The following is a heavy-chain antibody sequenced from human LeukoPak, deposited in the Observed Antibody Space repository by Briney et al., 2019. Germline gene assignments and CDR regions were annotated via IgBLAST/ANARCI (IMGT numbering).Heavy chain of an antibody. CDR2: IYYSGST. CDR3: ARAGYDILTGYINYYYYYMDV. Sequence: PSETLSLTCTVSGGSISSSSYYWGWIRQPPGKGLEWIGSIYYSGSTYYNPSLKSRVTISVDTSKNQFSLKLSSVTAADTAVYYCARAGYDILTGYINYYYYYMDVWGKGTTVTISS. V-gene: IGHV4-39*07. CDR1: GGSISSSSYY. D-gene: IGHD3-9*01. J-gene: IGHJ6*03.